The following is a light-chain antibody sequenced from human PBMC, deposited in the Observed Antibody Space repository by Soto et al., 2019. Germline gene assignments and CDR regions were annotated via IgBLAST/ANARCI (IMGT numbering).Light chain of an antibody. V-gene: IGKV3-15*01. J-gene: IGKJ4*01. Sequence: EIVITQSPVTLSVSPGERATLSCRASQSVGNNVAWYQQKPGQAPRLLIYGASTRATGIPARFSGSGSGTEFTLTISSLQSEDFAVYYCQQYSDWPLTFGGGTKVDIK. CDR2: GAS. CDR1: QSVGNN. CDR3: QQYSDWPLT.